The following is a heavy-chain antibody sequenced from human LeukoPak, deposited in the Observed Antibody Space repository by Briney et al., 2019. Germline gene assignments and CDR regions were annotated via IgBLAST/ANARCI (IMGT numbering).Heavy chain of an antibody. CDR2: MNPNSGNT. Sequence: ASVKVSCKASGYTFTSYDINWVRQATGQGLEWMGWMNPNSGNTGYARKFQGRVTMTRNTSISTAYMELSSLRSEDTAVYYCARGFRITIFGVVIQDNWFDPWGQGTLVTVSS. CDR3: ARGFRITIFGVVIQDNWFDP. D-gene: IGHD3-3*01. V-gene: IGHV1-8*01. CDR1: GYTFTSYD. J-gene: IGHJ5*02.